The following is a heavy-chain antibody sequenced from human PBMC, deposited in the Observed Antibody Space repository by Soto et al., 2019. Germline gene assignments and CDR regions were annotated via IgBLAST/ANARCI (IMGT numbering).Heavy chain of an antibody. Sequence: SVKVSCKASGGTFSSYAISWVRQAPGQGLEWMGGIIPIFGTANYAQKFQGRVTITADESTSTAYMELSGLRSEDTAVYYCAKGYCSGGSCGGGYYYGMDVWGQGTTVTVSS. CDR3: AKGYCSGGSCGGGYYYGMDV. CDR2: IIPIFGTA. D-gene: IGHD2-15*01. V-gene: IGHV1-69*13. CDR1: GGTFSSYA. J-gene: IGHJ6*02.